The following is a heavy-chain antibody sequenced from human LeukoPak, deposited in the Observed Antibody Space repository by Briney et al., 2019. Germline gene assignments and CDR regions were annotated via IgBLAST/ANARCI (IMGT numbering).Heavy chain of an antibody. CDR3: AKDRYCTSANCPYDS. CDR2: ISVSDDST. V-gene: IGHV3-23*01. J-gene: IGHJ5*01. D-gene: IGHD2-2*01. CDR1: GFTSGDYT. Sequence: RGRSLRLSCAASGFTSGDYTINWVRHVPGKGLEWVSGISVSDDSTNYADSGKGRFTLSRDHSTNMLYLQMNSLRAEDTAVYYCAKDRYCTSANCPYDSWGQGTLVTVSS.